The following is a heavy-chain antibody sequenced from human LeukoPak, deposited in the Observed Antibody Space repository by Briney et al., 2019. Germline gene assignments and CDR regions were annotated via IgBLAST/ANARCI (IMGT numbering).Heavy chain of an antibody. Sequence: PWGSLRLSCAASGFTFSSYGMHWVRQAPGKGLEWVANIKQDGSEKYYVDSVKGRFTISRDNAKNSLYLQMNSLRAEDTAVYYCARARSGRITIFGVGFDYWGQGTLVTVSS. D-gene: IGHD3-3*01. CDR1: GFTFSSYG. J-gene: IGHJ4*02. CDR2: IKQDGSEK. V-gene: IGHV3-7*01. CDR3: ARARSGRITIFGVGFDY.